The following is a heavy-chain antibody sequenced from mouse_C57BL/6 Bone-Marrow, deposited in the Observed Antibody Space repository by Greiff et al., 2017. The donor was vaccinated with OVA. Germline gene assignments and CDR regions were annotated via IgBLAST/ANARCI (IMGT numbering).Heavy chain of an antibody. CDR1: GYTFTSYL. V-gene: IGHV1-69*01. Sequence: QVQLQQPGAELVMPGASVKLSCKASGYTFTSYLMHWVKQRPGQGLEWIGEIDPSDSYTNYNQKFKGKSTLTVDKSSSTAYMQLSSLTSEDSAVYYCARCGSGPYYYAMDYWGQGTTVTVSS. J-gene: IGHJ4*01. D-gene: IGHD1-1*01. CDR3: ARCGSGPYYYAMDY. CDR2: IDPSDSYT.